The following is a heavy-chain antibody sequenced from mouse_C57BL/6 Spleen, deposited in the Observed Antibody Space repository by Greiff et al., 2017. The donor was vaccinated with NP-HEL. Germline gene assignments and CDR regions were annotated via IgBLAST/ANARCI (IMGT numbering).Heavy chain of an antibody. V-gene: IGHV5-6*01. Sequence: EVQGVESGGDLVKPGGSLKLSCAASGFTFSSYGMSWVRQTPDKRLEWVATISSGGSYTYYPDSVKGRFTISRDNAKNTLYLQMSSLKSEDTAMYYCARRKGYYVPYWYFDVWGTGTTVTVSS. CDR2: ISSGGSYT. J-gene: IGHJ1*03. CDR3: ARRKGYYVPYWYFDV. D-gene: IGHD2-3*01. CDR1: GFTFSSYG.